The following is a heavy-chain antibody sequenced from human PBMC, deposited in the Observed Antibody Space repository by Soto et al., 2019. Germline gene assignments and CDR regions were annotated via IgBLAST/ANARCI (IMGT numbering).Heavy chain of an antibody. Sequence: ASVKVSCKASGYTFTGYYMHWVRQAPGQGLEWMGWINPNSGGTNYAQKFQGRVTMTRDTSISTAYMELSRLRSDDTAVYYCASLSITKVRGVISPHDYWGQGTLVTVSS. J-gene: IGHJ4*02. V-gene: IGHV1-2*02. CDR3: ASLSITKVRGVISPHDY. D-gene: IGHD3-10*01. CDR1: GYTFTGYY. CDR2: INPNSGGT.